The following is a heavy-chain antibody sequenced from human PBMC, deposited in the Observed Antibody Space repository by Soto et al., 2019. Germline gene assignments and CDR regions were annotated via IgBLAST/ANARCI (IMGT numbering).Heavy chain of an antibody. V-gene: IGHV3-15*05. CDR3: AKDFTTMVRLCDY. CDR1: GFTFSNAW. J-gene: IGHJ4*02. D-gene: IGHD5-18*01. CDR2: IKRKTDGGTT. Sequence: PGGSLRLSCAASGFTFSNAWMSWVRQAPGKGLEWVGRIKRKTDGGTTDYAAPVKGRFTISRDDSDNAKKSLYLQMNSLRAEDTAVYFCAKDFTTMVRLCDYWGQGTLVTVSS.